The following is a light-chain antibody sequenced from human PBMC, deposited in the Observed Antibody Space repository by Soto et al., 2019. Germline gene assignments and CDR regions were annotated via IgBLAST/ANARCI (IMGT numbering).Light chain of an antibody. CDR3: QQSYSIPALT. Sequence: DIQMTQSPSSLSASVGDRVTITCRASQSINSYLNWSQQKPGKAPKLLLYAASSLQSGVASRFSGSGSGTDFSLTISSLQAEDFATYYCQQSYSIPALTFGGGTKVESK. J-gene: IGKJ4*01. CDR1: QSINSY. CDR2: AAS. V-gene: IGKV1-39*01.